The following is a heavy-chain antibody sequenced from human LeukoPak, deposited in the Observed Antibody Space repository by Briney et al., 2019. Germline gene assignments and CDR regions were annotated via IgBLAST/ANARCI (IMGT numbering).Heavy chain of an antibody. CDR3: AKDGLPNELYYYMDV. J-gene: IGHJ6*03. D-gene: IGHD1-1*01. Sequence: GGSLRLSCAASGFTFSSYGMHWVRQAPGKGLEWVAVIWYDGSNKYYADSVKGRFTISRDNSKNTLYLQMNSLRAEDTAVYYCAKDGLPNELYYYMDVWGKGTTVTVSS. V-gene: IGHV3-30*02. CDR1: GFTFSSYG. CDR2: IWYDGSNK.